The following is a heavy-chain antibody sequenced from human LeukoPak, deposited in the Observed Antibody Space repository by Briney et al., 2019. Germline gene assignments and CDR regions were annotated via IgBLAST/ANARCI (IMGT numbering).Heavy chain of an antibody. V-gene: IGHV4-4*07. CDR2: IYTSGST. CDR1: GGSISNYY. CDR3: AREGPSGSYYGSYYFDY. J-gene: IGHJ4*02. Sequence: PSETLSLTCTVSGGSISNYYWSWIRQPAGKGLEWIGRIYTSGSTNYNPSLKSRVTMSVDTSKNQFSLKLSSVTAADTAVYYCAREGPSGSYYGSYYFDYWGQGTLVTVSS. D-gene: IGHD1-26*01.